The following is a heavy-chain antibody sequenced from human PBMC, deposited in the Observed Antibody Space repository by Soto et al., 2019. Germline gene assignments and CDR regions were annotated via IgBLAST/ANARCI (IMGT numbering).Heavy chain of an antibody. Sequence: GSLILACPASGFTFSSYGMHRVRQAPGKGLEWVAVIWYDGSNKYYADSVKGRFTISRDNSKNTLYLQMNRLRAEDTAVYYSARDAERTYSSSCYHWFDPWGQGTLVTVYS. CDR3: ARDAERTYSSSCYHWFDP. V-gene: IGHV3-33*08. CDR2: IWYDGSNK. CDR1: GFTFSSYG. D-gene: IGHD6-13*01. J-gene: IGHJ5*02.